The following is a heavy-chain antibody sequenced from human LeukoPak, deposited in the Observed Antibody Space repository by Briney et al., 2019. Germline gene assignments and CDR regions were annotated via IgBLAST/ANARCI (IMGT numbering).Heavy chain of an antibody. CDR2: VKQDGTEK. CDR1: GFTLRDYW. D-gene: IGHD6-13*01. V-gene: IGHV3-7*01. Sequence: PGGSLRLSCEASGFTLRDYWTTWVRQAPGKGLEWVANVKQDGTEKFYVDSVKGRFTISRDNGKNSLYLQMNSLRVEDTAIYYCARAGGTSWADYWGQGTLVTVSS. J-gene: IGHJ4*02. CDR3: ARAGGTSWADY.